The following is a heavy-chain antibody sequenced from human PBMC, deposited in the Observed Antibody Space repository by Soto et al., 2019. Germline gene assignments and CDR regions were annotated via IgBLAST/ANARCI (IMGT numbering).Heavy chain of an antibody. CDR3: AKDVKAADTTMYEAHGFDV. CDR1: GFTFSNFA. Sequence: EVQMLQSGGGLIQPGGSLRLSCAASGFTFSNFAMSWVRKAPGKGLEWVASISSTGASAFYADSVRGRCTISRDYSKNTLLLLMHTLRGDDTAMYYCAKDVKAADTTMYEAHGFDVWGQGTVVTVSP. V-gene: IGHV3-23*01. D-gene: IGHD5-18*01. J-gene: IGHJ3*01. CDR2: ISSTGASA.